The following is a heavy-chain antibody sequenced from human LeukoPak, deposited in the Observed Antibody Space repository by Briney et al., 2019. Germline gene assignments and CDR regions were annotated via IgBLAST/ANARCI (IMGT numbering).Heavy chain of an antibody. Sequence: GGSLRLSCAASGFTFSNYNMNWVRQGPGKGLEWVSSISSSNNYIYYADSVKGRFTISRDNAKNSLYLQMNSLRAEDTAVYYCARRSPNYYFDYWGQGTPVTVSS. CDR1: GFTFSNYN. J-gene: IGHJ4*02. CDR3: ARRSPNYYFDY. CDR2: ISSSNNYI. V-gene: IGHV3-21*01.